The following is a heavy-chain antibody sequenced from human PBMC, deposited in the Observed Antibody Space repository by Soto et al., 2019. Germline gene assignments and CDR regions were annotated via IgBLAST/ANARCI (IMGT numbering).Heavy chain of an antibody. CDR2: IRTSSSII. J-gene: IGHJ2*01. V-gene: IGHV3-21*01. CDR3: ARADSSGYSWYFDL. Sequence: GGSLRLSCAASGFTLSSYTTKWVRQAPGRGLEWVSSIRTSSSIIYYADSVKGRFTISRDNTKNSLYLQMTSLRAEDTAVYYCARADSSGYSWYFDLWGRGTLVTVSS. D-gene: IGHD3-22*01. CDR1: GFTLSSYT.